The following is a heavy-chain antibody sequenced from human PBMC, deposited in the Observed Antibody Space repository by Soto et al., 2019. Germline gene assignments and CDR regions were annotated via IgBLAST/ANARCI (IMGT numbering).Heavy chain of an antibody. Sequence: EVQLVESGGGLVKPGGSLRLSCAASGFTFSSYSMNWVRQAPGKGLEWVSSISSSSSYIYYADSVKGRFTISRDNAKNSLYLQMNSLRAEDTAVYYCARGGERVATILELDYWGQGTLVTVSS. D-gene: IGHD5-12*01. J-gene: IGHJ4*02. CDR1: GFTFSSYS. CDR2: ISSSSSYI. CDR3: ARGGERVATILELDY. V-gene: IGHV3-21*01.